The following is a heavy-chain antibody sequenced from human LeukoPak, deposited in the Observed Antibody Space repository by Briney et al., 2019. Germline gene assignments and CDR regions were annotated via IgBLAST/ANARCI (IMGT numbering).Heavy chain of an antibody. CDR3: AAWGWFGEGFFDY. CDR1: GYSFTTFG. D-gene: IGHD3-10*01. CDR2: INTDDGNT. V-gene: IGHV1-18*01. J-gene: IGHJ4*02. Sequence: ASVKVSCKASGYSFTTFGISWVRQAPGQGLEWMGWINTDDGNTNSAQRFQGRVTMTRDTSTTTVYIEVKSLTYDDTAVYYCAAWGWFGEGFFDYWGQGTLVTVSS.